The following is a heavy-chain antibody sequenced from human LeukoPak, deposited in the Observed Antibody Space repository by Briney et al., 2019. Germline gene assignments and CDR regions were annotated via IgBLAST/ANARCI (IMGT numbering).Heavy chain of an antibody. V-gene: IGHV3-30-3*01. D-gene: IGHD3-22*01. CDR2: ISYDGSNK. J-gene: IGHJ4*02. Sequence: GGSLRLSCAASGFTFSSYAMHWVRQAPGKGLEWVAVISYDGSNKYYPDSVKGRFTISRDNSKHTLYLQMNSLRAEDTAVYYCARDPRRGGSSGYLLYWGQGTLVTVSS. CDR3: ARDPRRGGSSGYLLY. CDR1: GFTFSSYA.